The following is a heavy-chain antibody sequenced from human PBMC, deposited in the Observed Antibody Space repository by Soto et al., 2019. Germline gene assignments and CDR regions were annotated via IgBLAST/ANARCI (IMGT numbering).Heavy chain of an antibody. Sequence: GGSLRLSCAASGFTFSSYAMSWVRQAPGKGLEWVSAISGSGGSTYYADSVKGRFTISRDNSKNTLYLQMNSLRAEDTAVYYCAKDLAPGSVFGVVIIPYYYYGMDVWGQGTTGTVSS. CDR2: ISGSGGST. V-gene: IGHV3-23*01. CDR1: GFTFSSYA. D-gene: IGHD3-3*01. J-gene: IGHJ6*02. CDR3: AKDLAPGSVFGVVIIPYYYYGMDV.